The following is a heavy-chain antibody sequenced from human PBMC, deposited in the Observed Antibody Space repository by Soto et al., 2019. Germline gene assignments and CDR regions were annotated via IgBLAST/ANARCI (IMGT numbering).Heavy chain of an antibody. V-gene: IGHV1-69*10. D-gene: IGHD2-2*01. J-gene: IGHJ5*02. CDR2: IIPILGIA. Sequence: VASVKVSCKASGGTFSSYTISWVRQAPGQGLEWMGGIIPILGIANYAQKFQGRVTITADKSTSTAYMELSSLRSEDTAVYYCARDQGYCSSTSCPDIGPAWGQGTLVTVSS. CDR1: GGTFSSYT. CDR3: ARDQGYCSSTSCPDIGPA.